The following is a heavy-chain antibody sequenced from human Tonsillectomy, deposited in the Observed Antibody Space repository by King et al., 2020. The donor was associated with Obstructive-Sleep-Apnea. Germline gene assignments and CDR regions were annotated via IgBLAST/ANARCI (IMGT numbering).Heavy chain of an antibody. CDR2: ISSNVGST. CDR3: VKDWVYYYDSSGYLY. CDR1: GFTFSSYA. J-gene: IGHJ4*02. D-gene: IGHD3-22*01. V-gene: IGHV3-64D*06. Sequence: VQLVESGGGLVQPGGSLRLSCSASGFTFSSYAMHWVRQAPGKGLEYVSAISSNVGSTYYADSVKGRFTISRDNSKNTLYLQMSSLRAEDTAVYYCVKDWVYYYDSSGYLYWGQGTLVTVSS.